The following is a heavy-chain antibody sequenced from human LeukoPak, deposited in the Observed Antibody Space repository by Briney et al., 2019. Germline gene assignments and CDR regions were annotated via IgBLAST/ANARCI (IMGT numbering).Heavy chain of an antibody. V-gene: IGHV3-23*01. CDR1: VFSFGMYA. CDR3: ATDENDFTSGNPTYFGY. D-gene: IGHD3-3*01. Sequence: PGGSLRVSCSASVFSFGMYAMSWVRQAPGKGLEWVSAISGSGVDTYYADAVQGRFSISRDNSKNTMYLQMRSLRAEDTAVYFCATDENDFTSGNPTYFGYWGQGVLVTVSS. J-gene: IGHJ4*02. CDR2: ISGSGVDT.